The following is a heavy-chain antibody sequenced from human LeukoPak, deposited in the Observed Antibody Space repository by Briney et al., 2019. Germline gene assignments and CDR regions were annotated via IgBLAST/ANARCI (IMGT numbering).Heavy chain of an antibody. CDR1: GYTLTGYY. J-gene: IGHJ4*02. CDR3: AVSYGDYGPCFDY. V-gene: IGHV1-2*02. D-gene: IGHD4-17*01. Sequence: ASVKVSCKASGYTLTGYYMHWVRQAPGQGLEWMGWINPNSGGTNYAQKFQGRVTMTRDTSISTAYMELSRLRSDDTAVYYCAVSYGDYGPCFDYWGQGTLVTVSS. CDR2: INPNSGGT.